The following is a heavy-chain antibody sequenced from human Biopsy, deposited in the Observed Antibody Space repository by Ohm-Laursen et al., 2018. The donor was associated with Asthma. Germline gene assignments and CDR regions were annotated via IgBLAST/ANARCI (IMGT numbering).Heavy chain of an antibody. V-gene: IGHV4-31*03. CDR2: IYYSGTT. D-gene: IGHD2-8*01. Sequence: SDTLSLTCIVSGGSIGRGGYYWSWMRHFPGKGLEWIGYIYYSGTTYHNPSLKSRLTISVDMSKNQFILHLTSVTAADTAVYFCARGPSPHYHTSNGKFDLWGQGTLVTVSS. J-gene: IGHJ5*02. CDR1: GGSIGRGGYY. CDR3: ARGPSPHYHTSNGKFDL.